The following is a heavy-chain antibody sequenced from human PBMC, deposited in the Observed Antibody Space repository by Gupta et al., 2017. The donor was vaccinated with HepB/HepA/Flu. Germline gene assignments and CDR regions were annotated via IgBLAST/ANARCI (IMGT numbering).Heavy chain of an antibody. CDR1: GFTFNRHG. Sequence: QVQLVESGGGTVQPGRSLRLSCAASGFTFNRHGMHWVRQAPGKGLGWVSVVGGDGATKFYADHVKGQFTISRDNSMNTLYLQMNSLRAEDTAVYYGAREGAWGNWYFDLWGRGTLVTVSS. V-gene: IGHV3-33*08. CDR3: AREGAWGNWYFDL. J-gene: IGHJ2*01. CDR2: VGGDGATK. D-gene: IGHD7-27*01.